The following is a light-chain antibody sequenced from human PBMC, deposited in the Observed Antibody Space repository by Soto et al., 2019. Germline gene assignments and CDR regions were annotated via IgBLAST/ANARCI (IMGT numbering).Light chain of an antibody. CDR2: DAS. J-gene: IGKJ5*01. CDR1: QSISTX. Sequence: PGQRATLSCRASQSISTXLAWXQVXPXXXXXLXXXDASSRATGVPARFSGSGSGTDFSLTISSLEPEDVAVYYCQQRSQWPPMTFGQGKRLEIK. CDR3: QQRSQWPPMT. V-gene: IGKV3-11*01.